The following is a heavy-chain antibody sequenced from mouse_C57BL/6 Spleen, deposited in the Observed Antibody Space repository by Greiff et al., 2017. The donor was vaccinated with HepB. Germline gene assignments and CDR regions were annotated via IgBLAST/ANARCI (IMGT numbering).Heavy chain of an antibody. J-gene: IGHJ4*01. CDR2: ISSGSSTI. V-gene: IGHV5-17*01. CDR1: GFTFSDYG. D-gene: IGHD2-10*01. CDR3: ARSYYGNYLYAMDY. Sequence: EVKVVESGGGLVKPGGSLKLSCAASGFTFSDYGMHWVRQAPEKGLEWVAYISSGSSTIYYADTVKGRFTISRDNAKNTLFLQMTSLRSEDTAMYYCARSYYGNYLYAMDYWGQGTSVTVSS.